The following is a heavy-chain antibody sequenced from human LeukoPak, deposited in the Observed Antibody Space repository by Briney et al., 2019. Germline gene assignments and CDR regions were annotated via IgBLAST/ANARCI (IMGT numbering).Heavy chain of an antibody. Sequence: GGSLRLSCAASGFSFSRYAMSWVRQAPGKGLEWVSTISGSGGDTYYAGSVKGRFTISRDNSKNTLFLQMTSLRAEDTALYFCAKDFGGWNGAFDVWGQGTKVTVSS. CDR1: GFSFSRYA. D-gene: IGHD3-16*01. J-gene: IGHJ3*01. V-gene: IGHV3-23*01. CDR3: AKDFGGWNGAFDV. CDR2: ISGSGGDT.